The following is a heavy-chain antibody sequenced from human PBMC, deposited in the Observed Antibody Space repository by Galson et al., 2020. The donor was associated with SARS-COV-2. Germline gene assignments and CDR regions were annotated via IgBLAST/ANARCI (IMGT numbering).Heavy chain of an antibody. CDR3: ARNRGAWNYEGNYYYSFGLDV. CDR2: IYASGTT. CDR1: GGTISSDKHY. J-gene: IGHJ6*02. V-gene: IGHV4-61*02. Sequence: SETLSLTCTVSGGTISSDKHYWSWIRQPAGQGLQRIGRIYASGTTDYNPSPNSRLTMSVDTSKNQFSLKLTSVTAEDSAVYYCARNRGAWNYEGNYYYSFGLDVWGQGTTVTVSS. D-gene: IGHD1-7*01.